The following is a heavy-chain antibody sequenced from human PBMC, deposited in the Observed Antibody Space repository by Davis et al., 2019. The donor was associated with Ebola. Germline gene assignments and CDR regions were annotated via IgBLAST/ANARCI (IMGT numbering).Heavy chain of an antibody. V-gene: IGHV3-30*04. CDR3: ARSRVAIPGDDF. Sequence: PGGSLRLSCAASGFTFSSYAMHWVRQAPGKGLEWVAVISYDGSNKYYADSVKGRFTISRDNAKNSLYLQMNSLRAEDTAVYYCARSRVAIPGDDFCGQGTLVTVSS. D-gene: IGHD5-12*01. CDR2: ISYDGSNK. J-gene: IGHJ4*02. CDR1: GFTFSSYA.